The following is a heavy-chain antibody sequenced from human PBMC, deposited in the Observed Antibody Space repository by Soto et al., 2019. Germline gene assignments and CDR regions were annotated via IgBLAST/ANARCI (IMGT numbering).Heavy chain of an antibody. J-gene: IGHJ4*02. V-gene: IGHV4-4*02. CDR2: IFHDGTA. CDR1: GVSISSGNW. CDR3: ARLVYDTRLNYMYFDF. D-gene: IGHD3-10*01. Sequence: SETLSLTCAVSGVSISSGNWWTWVRQTPQRGLEYISEIFHDGTANYYPSFERRVAISVDTSKNQFSLKLTSVTAAYTAIYFCARLVYDTRLNYMYFDFWGQGALVTVSS.